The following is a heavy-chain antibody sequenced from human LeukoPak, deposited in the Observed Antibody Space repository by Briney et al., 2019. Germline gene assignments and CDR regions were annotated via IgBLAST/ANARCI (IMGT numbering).Heavy chain of an antibody. V-gene: IGHV3-48*03. Sequence: GGSLRLSCEDSGFTFRSYEMNWVRQAPGKGLEWIAYLSSSGSAFSYADSVKGRFTIARDNAKNSVYLEMNSLRADDSAVYYCARYCAFRTCSATQFDAWGQGTLVTVSS. J-gene: IGHJ5*02. D-gene: IGHD3/OR15-3a*01. CDR3: ARYCAFRTCSATQFDA. CDR1: GFTFRSYE. CDR2: LSSSGSAF.